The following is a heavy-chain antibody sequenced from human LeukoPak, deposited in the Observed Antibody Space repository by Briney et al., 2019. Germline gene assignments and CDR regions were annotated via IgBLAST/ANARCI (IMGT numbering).Heavy chain of an antibody. CDR2: IYYSGST. Sequence: SETLSLTCGVSGGSISSAGYYWSWIRQPPGKGLEWIGYIYYSGSTNYNPSLKSRVTISVDTSKNQFSLKLSSVTAADTAVYYCASPAAAGNYFDYWGQGTLVTVSS. CDR3: ASPAAAGNYFDY. J-gene: IGHJ4*02. CDR1: GGSISSAGYY. D-gene: IGHD6-13*01. V-gene: IGHV4-61*08.